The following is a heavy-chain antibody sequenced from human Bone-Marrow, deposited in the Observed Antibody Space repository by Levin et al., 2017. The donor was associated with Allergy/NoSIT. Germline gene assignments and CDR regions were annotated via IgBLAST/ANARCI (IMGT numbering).Heavy chain of an antibody. Sequence: PSETLSLTCTVSGGSITISSYYWGWIRQPPGKGLEWIGYIGYMSNSESTYYNPSLKSRVTISVDTSKNQFSLKLSSVTAADTVVYFCARHYDSLTGPIYWGQGTLVTVSS. CDR3: ARHYDSLTGPIY. D-gene: IGHD3-9*01. V-gene: IGHV4-39*01. CDR2: MSNSEST. CDR1: GGSITISSYY. J-gene: IGHJ4*02.